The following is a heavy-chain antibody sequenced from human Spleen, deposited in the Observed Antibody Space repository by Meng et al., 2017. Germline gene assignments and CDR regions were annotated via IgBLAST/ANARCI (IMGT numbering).Heavy chain of an antibody. CDR2: ISSSGSTI. D-gene: IGHD3-10*01. CDR3: ARDRLYYGSGSYSSPDAFDI. Sequence: GESLKISCAASGFTFNSYEMIWVRQAPGKGLEWVSYISSSGSTIYYADSVKGRFTISRDNAKNSLYLQVNSLRAEDTAVYYCARDRLYYGSGSYSSPDAFDIWGQGTMVTVSS. V-gene: IGHV3-48*03. CDR1: GFTFNSYE. J-gene: IGHJ3*02.